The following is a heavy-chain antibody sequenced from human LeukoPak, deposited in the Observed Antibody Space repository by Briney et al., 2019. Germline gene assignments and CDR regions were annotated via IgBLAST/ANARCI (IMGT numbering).Heavy chain of an antibody. Sequence: ASVKVSCKASGYTFTSYGISWVRQAPGQGLEWMGWINSNSGDTKYAQKFQGRVTMTRDTSISTAYMEVSRLRSDDTAVYYCAISIVVVPAGFDYWGQGTLVTVSS. D-gene: IGHD2-2*01. CDR2: INSNSGDT. CDR3: AISIVVVPAGFDY. CDR1: GYTFTSYG. J-gene: IGHJ4*02. V-gene: IGHV1-2*02.